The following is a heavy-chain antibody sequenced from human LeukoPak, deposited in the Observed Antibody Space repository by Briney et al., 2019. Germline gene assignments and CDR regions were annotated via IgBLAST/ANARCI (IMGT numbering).Heavy chain of an antibody. V-gene: IGHV4-34*01. Sequence: PSETLSLTCAVYGGSFSGYYWSWIRQPPGKGLEWIGEINHSGSTNYNPSLKSRVTISVDTSKHQFSLKLSSLTAADTAVYYCARGPYYGSGSYYGHRWFDPWGQGTLVTVSS. J-gene: IGHJ5*02. D-gene: IGHD3-10*01. CDR1: GGSFSGYY. CDR3: ARGPYYGSGSYYGHRWFDP. CDR2: INHSGST.